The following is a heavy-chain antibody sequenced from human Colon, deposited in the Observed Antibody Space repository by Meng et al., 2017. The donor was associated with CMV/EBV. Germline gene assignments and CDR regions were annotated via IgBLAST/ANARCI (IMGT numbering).Heavy chain of an antibody. CDR1: GFSLSNYN. D-gene: IGHD4-11*01. CDR2: ISSGGTYI. Sequence: GGSLRLSCETSGFSLSNYNMDWVRQAPGKGLEWVASISSGGTYIYFADSVKGRFTISRDNAKNSLSLQMDSLRAEDTAVYYCACQPDYTVHGFDHWGQGTLVTVSS. CDR3: ACQPDYTVHGFDH. J-gene: IGHJ4*02. V-gene: IGHV3-21*06.